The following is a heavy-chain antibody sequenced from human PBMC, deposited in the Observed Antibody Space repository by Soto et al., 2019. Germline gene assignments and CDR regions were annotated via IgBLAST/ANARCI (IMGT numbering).Heavy chain of an antibody. J-gene: IGHJ5*01. CDR3: AKDRSNIGVTLVDP. CDR2: ISYDGSNK. D-gene: IGHD6-19*01. V-gene: IGHV3-30*18. Sequence: GGSLRLSCAASGFTFSSYGMHWVRQAPGKGLEWVAVISYDGSNKYYADSVKGRFTISRDNSKNTLYLQMNSLRAEDTAVYYCAKDRSNIGVTLVDPWGQGTLVTVSS. CDR1: GFTFSSYG.